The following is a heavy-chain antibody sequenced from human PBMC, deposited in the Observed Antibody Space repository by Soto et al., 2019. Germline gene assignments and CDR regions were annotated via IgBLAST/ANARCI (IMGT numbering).Heavy chain of an antibody. V-gene: IGHV3-66*01. CDR1: GFIFSTSY. Sequence: EVQLVESGGGLVQPGGSLRLSCAASGFIFSTSYMSWVRQAPGKGLEWVSIIYNDGSTHYADSVKGRFTISRDDSKNTLYLQILSLRAEDTAVYYCARDSYTRYWGQGTLVTVSS. CDR2: IYNDGST. D-gene: IGHD4-4*01. J-gene: IGHJ4*02. CDR3: ARDSYTRY.